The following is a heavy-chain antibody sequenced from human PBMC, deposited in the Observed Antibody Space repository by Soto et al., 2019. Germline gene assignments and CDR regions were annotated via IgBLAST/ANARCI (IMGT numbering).Heavy chain of an antibody. D-gene: IGHD6-13*01. CDR1: GGTFSSYA. Sequence: SVKVSCKASGGTFSSYAISWVRQAPGQGLEWMGGIIPIFGTANYAQKFQGRVTITADESTSTAYMELSSLRSEDTAVYYCARMGVGGPAALNYYYYGMDVWGQGTTVTVSS. J-gene: IGHJ6*02. V-gene: IGHV1-69*13. CDR2: IIPIFGTA. CDR3: ARMGVGGPAALNYYYYGMDV.